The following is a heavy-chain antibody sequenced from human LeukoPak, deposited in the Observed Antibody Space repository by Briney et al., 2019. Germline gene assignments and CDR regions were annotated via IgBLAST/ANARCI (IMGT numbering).Heavy chain of an antibody. J-gene: IGHJ4*02. CDR2: LSHDGRNK. CDR1: GFSFSSFG. Sequence: GKSLRLSYAASGFSFSSFGMNWVRQAPGKGLEWVAVLSHDGRNKNYADSVKGRFIISRDNSKKTLYLQMNSLRGEDTAAYYCARFREYTYGPFDSWGQGTLVTVSS. V-gene: IGHV3-30*04. CDR3: ARFREYTYGPFDS. D-gene: IGHD5-18*01.